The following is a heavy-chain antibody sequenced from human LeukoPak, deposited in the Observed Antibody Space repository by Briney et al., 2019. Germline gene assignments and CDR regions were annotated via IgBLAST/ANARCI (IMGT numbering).Heavy chain of an antibody. CDR2: INHSGST. D-gene: IGHD2-15*01. CDR1: GGSFSGYY. CDR3: ARIAQDRDY. V-gene: IGHV4-34*01. Sequence: PSETLSLTCAVYGGSFSGYYWSWIRQPPGKGLEWIGEINHSGSTNYNPSLKGRVTISVDTSKNQFSLKLSSVTAADTAVYYCARIAQDRDYWGQGTLVTVSS. J-gene: IGHJ4*02.